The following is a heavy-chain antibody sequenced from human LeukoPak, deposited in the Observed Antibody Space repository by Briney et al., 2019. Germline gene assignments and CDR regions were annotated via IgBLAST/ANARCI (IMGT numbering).Heavy chain of an antibody. CDR3: VRYDYGSNLVGDAFDI. Sequence: ESLKISCQGSGYSFTIYWIGWVRQMPGKGLEWMGIIYPGNSDTRYSPSFQGQVTISADKSINTAYLQWSSLKASDTATYYCVRYDYGSNLVGDAFDIWGQGTMVTVSS. CDR2: IYPGNSDT. CDR1: GYSFTIYW. J-gene: IGHJ3*02. V-gene: IGHV5-51*01. D-gene: IGHD4-23*01.